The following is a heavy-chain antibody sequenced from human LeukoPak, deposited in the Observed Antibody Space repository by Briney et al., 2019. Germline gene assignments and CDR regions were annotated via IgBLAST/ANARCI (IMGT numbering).Heavy chain of an antibody. V-gene: IGHV4-4*02. J-gene: IGHJ4*02. CDR1: GGSISNSNW. CDR2: IYHSGST. Sequence: SETLSLTCAVSGGSISNSNWWSWLRQTPGKGLEWIGEIYHSGSTNYNPSLESRLTMSVDVSENQVSLKLTSVTAADTAVYYCAREGGFYRPLDYSGQGTLVTVSS. D-gene: IGHD3-3*01. CDR3: AREGGFYRPLDY.